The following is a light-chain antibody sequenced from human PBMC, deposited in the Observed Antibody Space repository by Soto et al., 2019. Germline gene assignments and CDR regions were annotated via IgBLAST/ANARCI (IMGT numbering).Light chain of an antibody. CDR1: QSVSNK. J-gene: IGKJ1*01. CDR3: QQYDDWPPT. V-gene: IGKV3-15*01. CDR2: DAS. Sequence: EIVMTQSPATLSVSAGERVTLSCMACQSVSNKLAWYQQKPGQAPRLLIYDASGRAGSVPARLSGSGSGTEFTLTISSLQSEDFAVYFCQQYDDWPPTFGQGTKVDIK.